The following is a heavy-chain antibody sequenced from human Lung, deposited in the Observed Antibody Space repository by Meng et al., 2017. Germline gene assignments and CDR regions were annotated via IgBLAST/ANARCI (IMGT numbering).Heavy chain of an antibody. V-gene: IGHV1-2*06. J-gene: IGHJ4*02. Sequence: QVQLLQSGAEVKKPGASVKVACEASGYSFTGYYMYWVRQAPGQGLEWMGRINPSSGGTDYAQKFQGRVTMTRDTSISTGYMELSRLRSDDTAVYYCARGGAYCSGATCWGTDYWGQGTLVTVSS. D-gene: IGHD2-15*01. CDR3: ARGGAYCSGATCWGTDY. CDR1: GYSFTGYY. CDR2: INPSSGGT.